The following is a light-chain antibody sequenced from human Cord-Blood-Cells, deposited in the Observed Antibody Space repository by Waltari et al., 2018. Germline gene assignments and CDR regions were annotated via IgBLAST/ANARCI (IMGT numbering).Light chain of an antibody. CDR2: DTS. CDR1: TGAVTSGHY. CDR3: LLSYSGARV. Sequence: QAVVTQEPSLTVSPGGTVTLTCGPSTGAVTSGHYPYWFQQKPGQAPRTLLYDTSNKHSWAPARFSAPTLGGKAALPLSGAQPEDEAEYYCLLSYSGARVFGGGTKLTVL. V-gene: IGLV7-46*01. J-gene: IGLJ3*02.